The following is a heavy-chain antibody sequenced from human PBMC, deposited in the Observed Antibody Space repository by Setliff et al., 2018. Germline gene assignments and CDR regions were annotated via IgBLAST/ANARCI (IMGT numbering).Heavy chain of an antibody. J-gene: IGHJ4*02. Sequence: GGSLRLSCAASGFTFSSYVLHWVRQAPGKGLEWVTLISYEGIDKYYADSVKGRFTVSRDNSKNTLYLQMNSLRAEDTALYYCAKVKKQLIRGSGLDYWGQGTPVTVSS. CDR2: ISYEGIDK. CDR3: AKVKKQLIRGSGLDY. V-gene: IGHV3-30*18. D-gene: IGHD1-1*01. CDR1: GFTFSSYV.